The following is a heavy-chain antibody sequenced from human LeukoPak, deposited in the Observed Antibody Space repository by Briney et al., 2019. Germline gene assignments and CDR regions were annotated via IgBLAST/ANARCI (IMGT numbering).Heavy chain of an antibody. Sequence: GGSLRLSCATSGFPFSAYDMHWVRQAPGKGLEWVSAFGSAGDTYYPGAVKGRFTISRDYAKNSLFLQMNNLIAGGTAVYFCVRGALPGDNWYFDLWGRGTLVTVSS. V-gene: IGHV3-13*01. CDR2: FGSAGDT. CDR1: GFPFSAYD. CDR3: VRGALPGDNWYFDL. J-gene: IGHJ2*01.